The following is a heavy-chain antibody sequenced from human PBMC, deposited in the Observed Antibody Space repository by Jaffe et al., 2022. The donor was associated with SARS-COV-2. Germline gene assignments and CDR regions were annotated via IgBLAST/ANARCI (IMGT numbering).Heavy chain of an antibody. Sequence: QVQLVESGGGLVKPGGSLRLSCAASGFTFSDYYMSWIRQAPGKGLEWVSYISSSGSTIYYADSVKGRFTISRDNAKNSLYLQMNSLRAEDTAVYYCARDRGRDIVVVVAATPWVSGWFDPWGQGTLVTVSS. CDR3: ARDRGRDIVVVVAATPWVSGWFDP. CDR1: GFTFSDYY. V-gene: IGHV3-11*01. J-gene: IGHJ5*02. D-gene: IGHD2-15*01. CDR2: ISSSGSTI.